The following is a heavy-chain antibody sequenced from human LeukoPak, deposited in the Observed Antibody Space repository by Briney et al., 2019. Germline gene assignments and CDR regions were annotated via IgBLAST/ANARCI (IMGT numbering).Heavy chain of an antibody. V-gene: IGHV3-21*01. CDR1: GFTFSSYS. Sequence: GGSLRLSCAASGFTFSSYSMNWVRQAPGKGLEWVSSITSSSSYIYYADSVKGRFTISRDNAKNSLYMQMNSLRAEDTAVYYCARALPCPYYDSSGYCDDAFDIWGQGTMVTVSS. D-gene: IGHD3-22*01. CDR3: ARALPCPYYDSSGYCDDAFDI. CDR2: ITSSSSYI. J-gene: IGHJ3*02.